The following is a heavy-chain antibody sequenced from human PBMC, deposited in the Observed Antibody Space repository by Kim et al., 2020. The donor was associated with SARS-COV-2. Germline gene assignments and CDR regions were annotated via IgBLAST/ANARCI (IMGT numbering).Heavy chain of an antibody. J-gene: IGHJ4*02. D-gene: IGHD6-19*01. Sequence: GGSLRLSCAASGFSFSSYKMNWVRQAPGKGLEWVSVISSNSASIYYADSVEGRFTISRDNTKNSLYLQMNSLRVEDTAVYYCTTQMFSVAENYWGQGTLLTVSS. V-gene: IGHV3-21*01. CDR2: ISSNSASI. CDR1: GFSFSSYK. CDR3: TTQMFSVAENY.